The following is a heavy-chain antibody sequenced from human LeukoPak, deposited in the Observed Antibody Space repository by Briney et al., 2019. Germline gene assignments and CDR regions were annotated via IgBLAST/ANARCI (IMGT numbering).Heavy chain of an antibody. CDR1: GYTFTSYG. D-gene: IGHD2-2*01. Sequence: ASVKVSCKASGYTFTSYGISWVRQAPGQGLEWMGWISAYNGNTNYAQKLQGRVTTTTDASTSTAYMELRSLRSDDTAVYYCARDLVVVPAAAHYYYYYYGMDAWGQGTTVAVSS. V-gene: IGHV1-18*01. CDR3: ARDLVVVPAAAHYYYYYYGMDA. CDR2: ISAYNGNT. J-gene: IGHJ6*02.